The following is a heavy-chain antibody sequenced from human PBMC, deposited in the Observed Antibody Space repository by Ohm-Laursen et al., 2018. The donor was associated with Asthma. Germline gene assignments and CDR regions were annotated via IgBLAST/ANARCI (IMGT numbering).Heavy chain of an antibody. J-gene: IGHJ6*02. V-gene: IGHV4-59*12. Sequence: PSETLSLTCTVSGGSISSYYWSWIRQPPGKGLEWIGYIYYSGSTNYNPSLKSRVTISVDKSKNQFSLKLSSVTAADTAVYYCARDIGVYGMDVWGQGTTVTVSS. D-gene: IGHD3-10*01. CDR2: IYYSGST. CDR3: ARDIGVYGMDV. CDR1: GGSISSYY.